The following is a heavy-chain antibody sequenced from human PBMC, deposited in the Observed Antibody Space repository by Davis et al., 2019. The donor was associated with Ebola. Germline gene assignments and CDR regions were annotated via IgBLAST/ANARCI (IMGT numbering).Heavy chain of an antibody. Sequence: MPSETLSLTCAVSGGSISSDGYSWSWIRQPPGKGLEWIGYIFHNGSTYYKSSLKRRVTISIDTSKNQFSLKLSSVTAADTAVYYCARDGYNYSYFDYWGQGTLVTVSS. D-gene: IGHD5-24*01. V-gene: IGHV4-30-2*01. J-gene: IGHJ4*02. CDR3: ARDGYNYSYFDY. CDR2: IFHNGST. CDR1: GGSISSDGYS.